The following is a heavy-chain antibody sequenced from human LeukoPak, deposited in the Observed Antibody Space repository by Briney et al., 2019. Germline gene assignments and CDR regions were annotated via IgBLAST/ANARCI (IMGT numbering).Heavy chain of an antibody. Sequence: GASVKVSCRASGYTFTSYGISWVRQAPGQGLEWMGWISAYNGNTNYAQKLQGRVTMTTDTSTSTAYMELRSLRSDDTAVYYCARLNVQIYCSGGSCYHAYWGQGTLVTVSS. D-gene: IGHD2-15*01. J-gene: IGHJ4*02. V-gene: IGHV1-18*01. CDR3: ARLNVQIYCSGGSCYHAY. CDR2: ISAYNGNT. CDR1: GYTFTSYG.